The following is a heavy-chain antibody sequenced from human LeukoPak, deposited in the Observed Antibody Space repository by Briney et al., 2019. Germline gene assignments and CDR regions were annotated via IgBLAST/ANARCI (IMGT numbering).Heavy chain of an antibody. V-gene: IGHV3-48*01. CDR3: ARAYSSGLDY. CDR2: ISSSSSTI. Sequence: GGSLRLSCAASGFTFSSYSMNWVRQAPGKGLEWVSYISSSSSTIYYADSVKGRFTISRDNAKNSLYLQMNSLRAEDSAVYYCARAYSSGLDYWGQGTLVTVSS. CDR1: GFTFSSYS. J-gene: IGHJ4*02. D-gene: IGHD6-19*01.